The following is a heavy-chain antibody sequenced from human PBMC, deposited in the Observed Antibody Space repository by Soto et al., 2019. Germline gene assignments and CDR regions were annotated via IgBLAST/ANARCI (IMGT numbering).Heavy chain of an antibody. D-gene: IGHD3-10*01. J-gene: IGHJ6*03. CDR3: ARDFRDSGSYPSTWTRRNYYYYYYLDV. Sequence: ASVKVSCKASGYTFTSYYMHWVRQAPGQGLEWMGIINPSGGSTSYAQKVQGRVTMTRDTSTSSVYMQMNSLRAEDTAVYYCARDFRDSGSYPSTWTRRNYYYYYYLDVWGKGTTVNVSS. CDR1: GYTFTSYY. V-gene: IGHV1-46*01. CDR2: INPSGGST.